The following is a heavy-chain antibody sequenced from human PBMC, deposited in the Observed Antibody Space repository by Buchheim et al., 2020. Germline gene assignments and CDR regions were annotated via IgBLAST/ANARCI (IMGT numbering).Heavy chain of an antibody. Sequence: QVQLQESGPGLVKPSQTLSLTCTASGGSISSGGYYWSWLRQHPGKGLEWIGYIYYSGSTYYNPSLKSRVTISVDTSKNQFSLKLSSVTAADTAVYFCARGGSEYYDFWSGYRHYGMDVWGQGTT. CDR3: ARGGSEYYDFWSGYRHYGMDV. V-gene: IGHV4-31*03. J-gene: IGHJ6*02. CDR2: IYYSGST. D-gene: IGHD3-3*01. CDR1: GGSISSGGYY.